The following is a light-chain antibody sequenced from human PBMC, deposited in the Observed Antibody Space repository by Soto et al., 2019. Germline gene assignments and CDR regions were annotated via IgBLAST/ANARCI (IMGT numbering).Light chain of an antibody. Sequence: EIVLTQYPGSLSLSPGERATLSCRASQSVDSSFFAWYQQKPGQAPRLLIYGASNRATGIPDRFSGRGSGTDFTLTITGLEPEDFAVYYCQQYVSSVTFGQGTKVEIK. CDR3: QQYVSSVT. J-gene: IGKJ1*01. CDR1: QSVDSSF. V-gene: IGKV3-20*01. CDR2: GAS.